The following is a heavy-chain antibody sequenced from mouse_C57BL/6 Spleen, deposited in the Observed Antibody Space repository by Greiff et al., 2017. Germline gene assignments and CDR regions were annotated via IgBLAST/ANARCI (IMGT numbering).Heavy chain of an antibody. CDR1: GYAFTNYL. V-gene: IGHV1-54*02. CDR3: ARGELLRRDYYAMDY. CDR2: INPGSGST. D-gene: IGHD1-1*01. J-gene: IGHJ4*01. Sequence: QVQLQQSGAELVRPGTSVKVSCKASGYAFTNYLIEWVKQRPGQGLEWIGVINPGSGSTNYNQKFKGKATFTADTSSNTAYMQLSSLTTEDSAIYYCARGELLRRDYYAMDYWGQGTSVTVSS.